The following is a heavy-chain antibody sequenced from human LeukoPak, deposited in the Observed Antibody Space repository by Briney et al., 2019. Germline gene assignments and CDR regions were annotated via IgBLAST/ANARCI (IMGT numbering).Heavy chain of an antibody. D-gene: IGHD6-13*01. CDR3: ARGGSSNWTPFDY. CDR1: GGSISSGGYY. Sequence: SETLSLTCTVSGGSISSGGYYWSWIRQHPGKGLEWIGYIYYSGSTYYNPSLKSRVTISVGKSRKHFSLKLNSVTAADTAVYYCARGGSSNWTPFDYWGQGTLVTFSS. J-gene: IGHJ4*02. V-gene: IGHV4-31*03. CDR2: IYYSGST.